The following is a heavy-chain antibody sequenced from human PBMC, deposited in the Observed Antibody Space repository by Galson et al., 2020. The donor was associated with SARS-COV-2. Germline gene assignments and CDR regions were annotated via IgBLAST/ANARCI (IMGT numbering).Heavy chain of an antibody. CDR1: GGSVSGGSYY. CDR3: AREHILTCYLYFFDY. D-gene: IGHD3-9*01. Sequence: ASETLSLTCTVSGGSVSGGSYYWSWIRQPPGKGLEWIGYIYHSGSTNYNPSLKNRVTISVDTSKNQFSLKLSSVTAADTAVYYCAREHILTCYLYFFDYWGQGILVTVSS. CDR2: IYHSGST. V-gene: IGHV4-61*01. J-gene: IGHJ4*02.